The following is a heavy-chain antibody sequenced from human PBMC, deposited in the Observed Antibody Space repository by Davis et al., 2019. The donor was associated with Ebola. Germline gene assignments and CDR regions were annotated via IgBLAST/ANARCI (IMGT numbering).Heavy chain of an antibody. Sequence: PGGSLRLSCAASGFTFSSYAMHWVRQAPGKGLEWVAVISYDGSNKYYADSVKGRFTISRDNSKNTLYLQMNSLRAEDTAVYYCARAVVTPDAFDIWGQGTMVTVSS. CDR1: GFTFSSYA. V-gene: IGHV3-30-3*01. CDR2: ISYDGSNK. CDR3: ARAVVTPDAFDI. D-gene: IGHD4-23*01. J-gene: IGHJ3*02.